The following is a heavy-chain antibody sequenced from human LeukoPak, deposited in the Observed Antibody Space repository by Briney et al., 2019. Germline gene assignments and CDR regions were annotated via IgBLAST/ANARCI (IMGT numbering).Heavy chain of an antibody. CDR2: INPNSGGT. CDR3: ARASRYYDSSGYSGAGGENDY. J-gene: IGHJ4*02. Sequence: GASVKVSCKASGYTFTGYYMHWVRQAPGQGLEWMGWINPNSGGTNYAQKFQGRVTMTRDTSISTAYMELSRLRSDDTAVYYCARASRYYDSSGYSGAGGENDYWGQGTLVTVSS. CDR1: GYTFTGYY. D-gene: IGHD3-22*01. V-gene: IGHV1-2*02.